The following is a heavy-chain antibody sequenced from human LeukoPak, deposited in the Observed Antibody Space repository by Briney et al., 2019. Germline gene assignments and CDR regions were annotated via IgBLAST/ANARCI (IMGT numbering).Heavy chain of an antibody. V-gene: IGHV3-7*01. J-gene: IGHJ4*02. CDR3: ARVQGSSGPGIFDY. Sequence: GGSLRLSCAASGFTFSSYWMSWVRQAPGKGLEWVANIKQDGSEKYYVDSVKGRFTISRDNAKNSLYLQMDSLRAEDTAVYYCARVQGSSGPGIFDYWGQGTLVTVSS. CDR1: GFTFSSYW. CDR2: IKQDGSEK. D-gene: IGHD6-19*01.